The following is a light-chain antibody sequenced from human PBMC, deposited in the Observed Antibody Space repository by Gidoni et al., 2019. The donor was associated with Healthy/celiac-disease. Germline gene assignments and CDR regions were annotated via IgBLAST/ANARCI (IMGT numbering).Light chain of an antibody. CDR1: SSNIGPNT. CDR2: NNN. J-gene: IGLJ2*01. Sequence: QSVLTQPPSASGSPGQRVTISSSGSSSNIGPNTVNWYQQFPGTAPELLIYNNNRRPSGVPDRFSGSKSGSSASLAISGLQSEDEADYYCAVWDDSVNGALVGGGTKLTVL. V-gene: IGLV1-44*01. CDR3: AVWDDSVNGAL.